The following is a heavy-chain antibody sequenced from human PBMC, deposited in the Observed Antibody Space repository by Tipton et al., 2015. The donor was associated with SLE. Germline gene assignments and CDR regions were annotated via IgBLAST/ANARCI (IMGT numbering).Heavy chain of an antibody. J-gene: IGHJ2*01. CDR1: GGSISSSSYY. D-gene: IGHD3-16*01. Sequence: TLSLTCTVSGGSISSSSYYWGWIRQPPGKGLEWIGSIYYSGSTYYNPSLQGRVTISVDTSKNQSSLRLSSVTAADTAVYYCARDLTLGRWYFDLWGRGTRVTVSS. CDR2: IYYSGST. CDR3: ARDLTLGRWYFDL. V-gene: IGHV4-39*07.